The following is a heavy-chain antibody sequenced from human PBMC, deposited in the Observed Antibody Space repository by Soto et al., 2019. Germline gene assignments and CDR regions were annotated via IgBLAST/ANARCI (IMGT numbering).Heavy chain of an antibody. CDR1: RFNFSAAW. V-gene: IGHV3-15*07. CDR3: ATVPDSRGPT. Sequence: EMQLVQSGGGLVKPGGSLRLSCVASRFNFSAAWLNWIRQAPGKGLEWVGRIKPKSEGETADYTAPVRGRFTISRDDSQNTLHLQMESLKTEDTAVYYWATVPDSRGPTWGLGVLVTVSS. D-gene: IGHD1-26*01. J-gene: IGHJ4*02. CDR2: IKPKSEGETA.